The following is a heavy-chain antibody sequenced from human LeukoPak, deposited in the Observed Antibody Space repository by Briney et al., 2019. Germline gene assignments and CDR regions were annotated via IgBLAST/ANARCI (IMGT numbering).Heavy chain of an antibody. D-gene: IGHD1-26*01. V-gene: IGHV3-23*01. CDR2: ISGSGGST. J-gene: IGHJ4*02. CDR3: AKGVGPSLN. Sequence: GGSPRLSCAASGFTFSSYAMSWVSQAPGKGLEWVSAISGSGGSTYYADSVKGRFTISRDNFKNTLYLQMNSLRAEDTAVYYCAKGVGPSLNWGQGALVTASS. CDR1: GFTFSSYA.